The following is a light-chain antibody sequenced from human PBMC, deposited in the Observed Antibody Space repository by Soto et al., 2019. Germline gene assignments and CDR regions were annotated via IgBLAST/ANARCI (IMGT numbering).Light chain of an antibody. CDR3: QQYNNWPTWT. CDR1: QSVSSN. J-gene: IGKJ1*01. CDR2: GAS. V-gene: IGKV3-15*01. Sequence: EIVMTQSPATLSVSPGARATLSCRASQSVSSNLAWYQQKPGQAPRLLIYGASTRATGIPARFSGSGSGTKFTLTISSLQSEDFAVYYCQQYNNWPTWTFGQGTKVDI.